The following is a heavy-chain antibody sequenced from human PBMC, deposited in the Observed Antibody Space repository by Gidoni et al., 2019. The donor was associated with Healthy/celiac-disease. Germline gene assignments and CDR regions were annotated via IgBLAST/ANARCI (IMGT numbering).Heavy chain of an antibody. V-gene: IGHV1-46*01. CDR2: INPSGGST. J-gene: IGHJ4*02. CDR1: GYTFTSYY. D-gene: IGHD3-22*01. CDR3: ARGRETYYYDSSGYYVLGY. Sequence: QVQLVQSGAEVKKPGASVKVSCKASGYTFTSYYMHWVRQAPGQGLEWMGIINPSGGSTSYAQKFQGRVTMTRETSTSTVYMELSSLRSEDTAVYYCARGRETYYYDSSGYYVLGYWGQGTLVTVSS.